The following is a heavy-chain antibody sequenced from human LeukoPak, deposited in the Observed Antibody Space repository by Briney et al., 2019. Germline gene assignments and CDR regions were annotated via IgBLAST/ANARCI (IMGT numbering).Heavy chain of an antibody. CDR1: GGSFSGYY. CDR3: ARDEAVAGRGNY. CDR2: INHSGST. V-gene: IGHV4-34*01. D-gene: IGHD6-19*01. J-gene: IGHJ4*02. Sequence: PSETLSLTCAVYGGSFSGYYWSWIRQPPGKGLEWIGEINHSGSTNYNPSLKSRVTISVDTSKNQFSLKLSSVTAADTAVYYCARDEAVAGRGNYWGQGTLVTVSS.